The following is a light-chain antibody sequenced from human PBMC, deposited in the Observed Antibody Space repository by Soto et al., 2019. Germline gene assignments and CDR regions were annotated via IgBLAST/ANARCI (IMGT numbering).Light chain of an antibody. J-gene: IGLJ2*01. Sequence: QSVLTQPPSASGTPGQRVTISCSGSSSNVGSNTVNWYQQHPGTAPKILIYSNTQPPSGVPDRFSGSKSGTSAPLAISGLESEDEADYCCAAWDDSLNGLFGGGTKLTVL. CDR1: SSNVGSNT. CDR3: AAWDDSLNGL. CDR2: SNT. V-gene: IGLV1-44*01.